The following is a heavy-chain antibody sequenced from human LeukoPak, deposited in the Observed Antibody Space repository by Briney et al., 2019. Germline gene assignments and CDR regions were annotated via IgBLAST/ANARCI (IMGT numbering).Heavy chain of an antibody. J-gene: IGHJ3*02. CDR1: GFTFSSYA. Sequence: GGSLRLSCAASGFTFSSYAMSWVRQAPGKGLEWVSAISGSGGSTDYADSVKGRFTISRDNSKNTLYLQMNSLRAEDTAVYYCAKYSRVVVISPDAFDIWGQGTMVTVSS. CDR3: AKYSRVVVISPDAFDI. D-gene: IGHD3-22*01. CDR2: ISGSGGST. V-gene: IGHV3-23*01.